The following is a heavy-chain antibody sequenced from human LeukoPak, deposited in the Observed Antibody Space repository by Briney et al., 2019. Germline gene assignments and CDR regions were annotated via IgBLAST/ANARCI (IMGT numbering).Heavy chain of an antibody. CDR3: ARDRPYSSGSFDY. Sequence: ASVKVSCKASGGTFSSYGISWVRQAPGQGLEWMGWISAYNGNTNYAQKLQGRVTMTTDTSTSTVYMELRSLRSDDTAVYYCARDRPYSSGSFDYWGQGTLVTVSS. J-gene: IGHJ4*02. CDR1: GGTFSSYG. V-gene: IGHV1-18*01. CDR2: ISAYNGNT. D-gene: IGHD6-19*01.